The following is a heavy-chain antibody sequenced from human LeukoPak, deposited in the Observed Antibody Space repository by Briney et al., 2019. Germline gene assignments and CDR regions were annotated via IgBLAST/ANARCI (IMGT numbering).Heavy chain of an antibody. CDR3: ARIAGGYGSGSYYYYYYYMDV. Sequence: ASVKVSCKASGYTFTSYDINWVRQATGQGLEWMGWMNPNSGNTGYAQKFQGRVTITRNTSISTAYMELSSLRSEDTAVYYCARIAGGYGSGSYYYYYYYMDVWGKGTTVTVSS. D-gene: IGHD3-10*01. CDR1: GYTFTSYD. J-gene: IGHJ6*03. V-gene: IGHV1-8*03. CDR2: MNPNSGNT.